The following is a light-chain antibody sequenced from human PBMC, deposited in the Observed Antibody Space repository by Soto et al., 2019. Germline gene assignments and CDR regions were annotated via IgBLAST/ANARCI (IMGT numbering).Light chain of an antibody. Sequence: QSALTQPASVSGSPGQSITVSCTGTSSDVGAYDYVSWYQQHPGRAPKLMIYEVSDRPSGVSTRFSGSKSGNTASLTISGLQAEDEADDYCSSYTSSSTDVFGTGTKLTVL. CDR1: SSDVGAYDY. CDR2: EVS. V-gene: IGLV2-14*01. CDR3: SSYTSSSTDV. J-gene: IGLJ1*01.